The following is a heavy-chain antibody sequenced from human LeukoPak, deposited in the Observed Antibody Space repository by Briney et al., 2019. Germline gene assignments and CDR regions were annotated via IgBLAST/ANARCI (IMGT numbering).Heavy chain of an antibody. CDR1: GFTFSNYA. J-gene: IGHJ4*02. V-gene: IGHV3-23*01. D-gene: IGHD2-15*01. CDR3: AKDPSRTLGYCNGGSCYSGYYFDY. Sequence: GGSLRLSCAASGFTFSNYAMGWVRQAPGKGLEWVSGISGSVDSTNYADSVKGRFTVSRDNSKNTSYLQMTSLRAEDTAIYFCAKDPSRTLGYCNGGSCYSGYYFDYWGQGTLVTVSS. CDR2: ISGSVDST.